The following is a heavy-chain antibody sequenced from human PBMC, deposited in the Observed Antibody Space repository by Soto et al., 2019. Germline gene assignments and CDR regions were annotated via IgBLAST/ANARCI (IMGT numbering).Heavy chain of an antibody. CDR1: GGSTSGKY. V-gene: IGHV4-4*07. Sequence: QVHLQESGPGVVKASETLSLTCSLSGGSTSGKYWSWIRQSAGKGLEWIGRIYSSGRTHYNPSLGSRVSMSVAKYSFSLRLTSVTAADTAIYYCARDFDVNTAVDYWYFDLWGRGTQVSVSS. CDR3: ARDFDVNTAVDYWYFDL. D-gene: IGHD3-9*01. J-gene: IGHJ2*01. CDR2: IYSSGRT.